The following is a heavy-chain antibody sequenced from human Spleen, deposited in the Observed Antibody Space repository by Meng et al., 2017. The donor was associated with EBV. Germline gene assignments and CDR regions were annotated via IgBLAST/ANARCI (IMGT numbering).Heavy chain of an antibody. CDR1: GFSLDTVGVA. CDR2: IYWDDDK. J-gene: IGHJ4*02. CDR3: VHTSTPSSWQPDF. V-gene: IGHV2-5*02. Sequence: QITLKESGPALMKPXXXXTLXXSFSGFSLDTVGVAVGWIRQPPGKPLEWLALIYWDDDKRYSPSLETRLTITRGPSRNQVTLTMTNVDPADTGTYFCVHTSTPSSWQPDFWGQGTLVTVSS. D-gene: IGHD6-13*01.